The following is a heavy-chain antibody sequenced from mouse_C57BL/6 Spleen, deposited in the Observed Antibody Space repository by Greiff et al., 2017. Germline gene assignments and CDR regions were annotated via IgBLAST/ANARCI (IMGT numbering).Heavy chain of an antibody. D-gene: IGHD1-1*01. Sequence: QVQLQQSGAELARPGASVKMSCKASGYTFTSYTMHWVKQRPGQGLEWIGYINPSSGYTKYNQKFKDKATLTADKSSSTAYMQLSSLTSEDSAVYYCARGFHYYGSSYDYFDYWGQGTTLTVSS. CDR2: INPSSGYT. CDR3: ARGFHYYGSSYDYFDY. V-gene: IGHV1-4*01. CDR1: GYTFTSYT. J-gene: IGHJ2*01.